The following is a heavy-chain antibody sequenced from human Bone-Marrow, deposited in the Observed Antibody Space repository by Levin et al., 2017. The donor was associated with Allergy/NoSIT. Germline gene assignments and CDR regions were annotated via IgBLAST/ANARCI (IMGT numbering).Heavy chain of an antibody. V-gene: IGHV4-30-4*01. CDR3: ARDRDYYDSSGYDIVYYGMDV. Sequence: TLSLTCTVSGASISSHDSYWSWIRQPPGKGLEWIGYIYSSGNTHYNPSLKSRVTMSLDASKNQISLKLNSVTAADTAVYYCARDRDYYDSSGYDIVYYGMDVWGQGTTVTVSS. CDR1: GASISSHDSY. J-gene: IGHJ6*02. CDR2: IYSSGNT. D-gene: IGHD3-22*01.